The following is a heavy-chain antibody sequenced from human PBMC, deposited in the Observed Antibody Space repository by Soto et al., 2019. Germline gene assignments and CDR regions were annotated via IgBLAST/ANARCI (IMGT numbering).Heavy chain of an antibody. J-gene: IGHJ6*02. CDR1: GYTLTELS. CDR3: ATEGVLITIFGVVTRHYYGMDV. D-gene: IGHD3-3*01. Sequence: ASVKVSCKVSGYTLTELSMHWVRQAPGKGLEWMGGFDPEDGETIYARKFQGRVTMTEDTSTDTAYMELSSLRSEDTAVYYCATEGVLITIFGVVTRHYYGMDVWGQGTTVTVSS. CDR2: FDPEDGET. V-gene: IGHV1-24*01.